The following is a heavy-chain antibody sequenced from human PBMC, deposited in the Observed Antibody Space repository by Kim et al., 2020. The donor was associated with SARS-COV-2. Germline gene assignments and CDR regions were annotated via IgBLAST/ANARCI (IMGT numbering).Heavy chain of an antibody. CDR2: INPSGGST. Sequence: ASVKVSCKASGYTFTSYYMHWVRQAPGQGLQWMGIINPSGGSTSYAQKFQGRVTITRDTSTSTVYMELSSLRSEDTAVYYCARGSPVYYDILTGYYRDYWGQGTLVTVSS. J-gene: IGHJ4*02. D-gene: IGHD3-9*01. CDR3: ARGSPVYYDILTGYYRDY. CDR1: GYTFTSYY. V-gene: IGHV1-46*01.